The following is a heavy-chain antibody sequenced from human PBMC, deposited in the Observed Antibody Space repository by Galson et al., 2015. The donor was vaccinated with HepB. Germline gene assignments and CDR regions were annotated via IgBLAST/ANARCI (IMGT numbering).Heavy chain of an antibody. CDR3: AKVIPRRFGELLDYYHFGMDV. V-gene: IGHV3-30*02. D-gene: IGHD3-10*01. CDR1: GFSFRGYG. Sequence: SLRLSCAASGFSFRGYGMHWVRQAPGKGLQWVAFIWYDGSNKYYADSVKGRFTISRDNSKNTLYLQMNSLRVDDTAMYFRAKVIPRRFGELLDYYHFGMDVWGQGTTVTVSS. CDR2: IWYDGSNK. J-gene: IGHJ6*02.